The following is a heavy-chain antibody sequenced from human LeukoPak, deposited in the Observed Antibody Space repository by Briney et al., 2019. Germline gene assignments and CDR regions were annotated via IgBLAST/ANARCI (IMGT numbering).Heavy chain of an antibody. D-gene: IGHD6-19*01. J-gene: IGHJ2*01. CDR1: GFPFSSFS. CDR3: AKDASPNRSGCYRYFDL. V-gene: IGHV3-30*18. CDR2: ISYDGSNK. Sequence: GRSLTHSCSASGFPFSSFSVHWVRQAPGKGLEWVAVISYDGSNKYYADSVKGRFTISRDNSKNTLYLQMNSLRAEDTAVYYCAKDASPNRSGCYRYFDLWGRGTLVTVSS.